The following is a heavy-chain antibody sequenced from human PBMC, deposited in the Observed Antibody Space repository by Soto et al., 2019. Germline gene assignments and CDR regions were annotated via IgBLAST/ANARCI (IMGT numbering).Heavy chain of an antibody. D-gene: IGHD4-4*01. CDR1: GGTFSSYA. V-gene: IGHV1-69*13. CDR2: IIPIFGTA. CDR3: ARSPYSNYVDWFDP. J-gene: IGHJ5*02. Sequence: GASVKVSCKASGGTFSSYAISWVRQAPGQGLEWMGGIIPIFGTANYAQKFQGRVTITADESTSTAYMELSSLRSEDTAVYYCARSPYSNYVDWFDPWGQGTLVTVSS.